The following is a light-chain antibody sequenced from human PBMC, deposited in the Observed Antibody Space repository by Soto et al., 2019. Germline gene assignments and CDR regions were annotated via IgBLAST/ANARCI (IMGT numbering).Light chain of an antibody. CDR1: QSVRSSY. V-gene: IGKV3-20*01. CDR2: GAS. Sequence: EIVLTQSPGTLSLSPGERATLSCRASQSVRSSYLAWYQQKPGQATRLLIYGASSRATGIPDRFSGSGSGTDFTLTISRLEPEDFAVYYCQQYGTSPVTFGQGTKVDIK. CDR3: QQYGTSPVT. J-gene: IGKJ1*01.